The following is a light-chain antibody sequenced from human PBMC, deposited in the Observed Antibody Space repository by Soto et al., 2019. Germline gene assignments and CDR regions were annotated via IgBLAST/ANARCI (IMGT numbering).Light chain of an antibody. CDR1: QSVSSNY. CDR2: GVS. Sequence: ENVLTQSPGTLSLSPGERATLSCRASQSVSSNYLAWYQQKPGQAPRLLIYGVSSRASGIQDRFSGSGSGTDFTLTISRLEPEDFAVYYCQQHGSLPVTFGGGTNGDIK. J-gene: IGKJ4*01. CDR3: QQHGSLPVT. V-gene: IGKV3-20*01.